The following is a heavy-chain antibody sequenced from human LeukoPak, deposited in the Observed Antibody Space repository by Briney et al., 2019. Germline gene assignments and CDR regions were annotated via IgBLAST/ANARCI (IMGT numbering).Heavy chain of an antibody. CDR2: IYYSGST. V-gene: IGHV4-59*01. J-gene: IGHJ3*02. Sequence: SSETLSLTCTVSGGSISSYYWSWIRQPPGKGLEWIGYIYYSGSTNYNPSLKSRVTISVDTSKNQFSLKLSSVTAADTAVYYCARVQPLAYCGGDCYSDAFDIWGQGTMVTVSS. CDR1: GGSISSYY. D-gene: IGHD2-21*02. CDR3: ARVQPLAYCGGDCYSDAFDI.